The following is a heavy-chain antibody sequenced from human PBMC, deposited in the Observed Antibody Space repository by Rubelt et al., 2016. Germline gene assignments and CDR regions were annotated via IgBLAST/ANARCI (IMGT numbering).Heavy chain of an antibody. CDR3: ARYLRTVDTAMATYYFDY. D-gene: IGHD5-18*01. Sequence: VQLLESGGGVVQPGRSLRLSCAASGFTFSDYYMSWIRQAPGKGLEWVSYISSSSSYTNYADSVKGRFTISRYNAKNSLYLQMNSLRAEDTAVYYCARYLRTVDTAMATYYFDYWGQGTLVTVSS. CDR2: ISSSSSYT. V-gene: IGHV3-11*03. J-gene: IGHJ4*02. CDR1: GFTFSDYY.